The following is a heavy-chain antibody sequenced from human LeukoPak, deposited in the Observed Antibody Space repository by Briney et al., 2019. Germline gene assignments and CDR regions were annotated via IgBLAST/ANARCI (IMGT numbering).Heavy chain of an antibody. J-gene: IGHJ4*02. Sequence: GGSLRLACAGSRFSFSGYAMIWVRQAPGKGLEWVSTLDGGGSRTYYADSVKGRFTISRDNSKNTLYLQMNSLRAEDTAVYYCAKDVGDTASPRWGQGTLVTVSS. CDR2: LDGGGSRT. D-gene: IGHD5-18*01. CDR1: RFSFSGYA. V-gene: IGHV3-23*01. CDR3: AKDVGDTASPR.